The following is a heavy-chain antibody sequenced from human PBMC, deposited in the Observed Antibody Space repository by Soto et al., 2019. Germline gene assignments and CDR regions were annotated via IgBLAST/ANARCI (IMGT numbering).Heavy chain of an antibody. V-gene: IGHV1-2*02. CDR1: GYTFTGYY. CDR2: INPDSGDT. CDR3: ARRAGQSVWFDP. D-gene: IGHD4-17*01. J-gene: IGHJ5*02. Sequence: ASVKVSCKASGYTFTGYYIHWVRQAPGQGLEWMGWINPDSGDTSYAQEFQGRVTMTTDTPIATAYMELNSLRSEDTAVYYCARRAGQSVWFDPWGQGTLVTVSS.